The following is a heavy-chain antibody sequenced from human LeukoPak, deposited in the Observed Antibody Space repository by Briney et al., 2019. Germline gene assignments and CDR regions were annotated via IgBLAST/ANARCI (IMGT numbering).Heavy chain of an antibody. CDR2: IYTSGST. D-gene: IGHD5-24*01. CDR3: GRFPRSRDGYNVWDRGAFDI. CDR1: GGSISSGSYY. Sequence: PPETLSLTCTVSGGSISSGSYYWSWIRQPAGKGLEWIGRIYTSGSTNYNPSLKSRVTISVDTSKNQFSLKLSSVTAADTAVYYCGRFPRSRDGYNVWDRGAFDIGGQGTMVTVSS. J-gene: IGHJ3*02. V-gene: IGHV4-61*02.